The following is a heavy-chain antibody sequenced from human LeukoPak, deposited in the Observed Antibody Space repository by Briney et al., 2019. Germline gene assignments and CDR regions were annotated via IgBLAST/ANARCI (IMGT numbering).Heavy chain of an antibody. J-gene: IGHJ4*02. Sequence: GGSLRLSCAASGFTFSSYWMSWVRQAPGKGLEWVANIKQDGSEKYYVDSVKGRFTISRDNAKNSLYLQMNSLRAEDTAVYYCATAPLYYYDSSGYLDYWGQGTLVTVSS. CDR1: GFTFSSYW. D-gene: IGHD3-22*01. CDR2: IKQDGSEK. V-gene: IGHV3-7*01. CDR3: ATAPLYYYDSSGYLDY.